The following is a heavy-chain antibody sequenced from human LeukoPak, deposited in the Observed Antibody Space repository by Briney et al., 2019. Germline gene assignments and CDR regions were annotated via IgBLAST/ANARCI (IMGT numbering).Heavy chain of an antibody. V-gene: IGHV3-23*01. CDR2: ISGNGVGT. CDR1: GFTFSSYA. J-gene: IGHJ4*02. CDR3: AKRNGGNSGAFDY. Sequence: GGSLRLSCAASGFTFSSYAMSWVRQAPGKGLEWVSLISGNGVGTYYADSVKGRFTIYRENSKNTVYLQMNSLRAEDTAVYYCAKRNGGNSGAFDYWGEGTLVTVSS. D-gene: IGHD4-23*01.